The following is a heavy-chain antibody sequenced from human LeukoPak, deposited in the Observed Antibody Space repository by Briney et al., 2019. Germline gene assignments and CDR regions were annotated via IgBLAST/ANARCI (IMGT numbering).Heavy chain of an antibody. Sequence: LSLTCAVYGGSFSGYYWSWIRQPPGKGLEWISYIGVGGRPTNYADSVKARFTISRDAAQNSLYLQMNSLRAEDTAVYYCAKNTWKSSDSGRGRMDVWGQGTTVTVSS. CDR3: AKNTWKSSDSGRGRMDV. V-gene: IGHV3-11*06. CDR2: IGVGGRPT. D-gene: IGHD3-10*01. J-gene: IGHJ6*02. CDR1: GGSFSGYY.